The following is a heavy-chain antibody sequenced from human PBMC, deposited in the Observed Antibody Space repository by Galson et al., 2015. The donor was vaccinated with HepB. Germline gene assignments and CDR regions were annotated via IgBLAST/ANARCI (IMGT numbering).Heavy chain of an antibody. D-gene: IGHD2-15*01. Sequence: SLRLSCAASGFSFHDYTIYWVRQVPGKDLEWVSGISWDSARIGYADSVKGRFTVSRDNAKNSLYLQMNSLRADDTAVYYCVRYPRFPDAWGQGTLVTVSS. J-gene: IGHJ5*02. CDR2: ISWDSARI. V-gene: IGHV3-9*01. CDR1: GFSFHDYT. CDR3: VRYPRFPDA.